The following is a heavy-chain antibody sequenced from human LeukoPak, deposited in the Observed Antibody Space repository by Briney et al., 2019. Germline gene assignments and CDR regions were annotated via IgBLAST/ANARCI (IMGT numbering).Heavy chain of an antibody. V-gene: IGHV3-7*01. CDR1: GFTFCSYW. CDR3: ARDKIVGATHFDY. CDR2: IKQDGSEK. Sequence: GGPLTLSCAASGFTFCSYWMSWVRQAPGKGREWVANIKQDGSEKYYVDSVKGRFTISRDNAKNSLYLQMNSLRAEDTAVYYCARDKIVGATHFDYWGQGTLVTVSS. D-gene: IGHD1-26*01. J-gene: IGHJ4*02.